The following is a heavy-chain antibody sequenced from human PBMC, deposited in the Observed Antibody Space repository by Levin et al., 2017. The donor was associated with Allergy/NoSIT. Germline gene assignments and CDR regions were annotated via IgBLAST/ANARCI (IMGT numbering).Heavy chain of an antibody. CDR2: IRSKANNYAT. CDR3: TRLLGGTTPDNRIDP. CDR1: GFDFSGSD. J-gene: IGHJ5*02. D-gene: IGHD1-7*01. V-gene: IGHV3-73*01. Sequence: GGSLRLSCAASGFDFSGSDIHWVRQASGKGLEWVGRIRSKANNYATASGTSVKGRFTLSRDDSKNTAYLQMTNLQTEDTAAYYCTRLLGGTTPDNRIDPWGQGTLVTVSS.